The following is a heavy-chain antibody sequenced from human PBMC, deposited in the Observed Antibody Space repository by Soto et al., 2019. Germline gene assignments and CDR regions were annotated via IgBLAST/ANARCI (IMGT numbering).Heavy chain of an antibody. CDR2: ISGSGGST. CDR1: GFTFSSYA. Sequence: PGGSLRLSCAASGFTFSSYAMSWVRQAPGKGLEWVSAISGSGGSTYYADSVKGRFTISRDNSKNTLYLQMNSLRAEDTAVYYCAKPLLRFLEYLWVYWGQGTLVTVS. D-gene: IGHD3-3*01. V-gene: IGHV3-23*01. J-gene: IGHJ4*02. CDR3: AKPLLRFLEYLWVY.